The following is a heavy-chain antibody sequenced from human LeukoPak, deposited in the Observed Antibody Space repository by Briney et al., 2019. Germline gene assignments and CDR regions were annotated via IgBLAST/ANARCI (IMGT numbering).Heavy chain of an antibody. V-gene: IGHV3-9*01. CDR3: VKFYDYGDYPYYYYYLDV. CDR2: ISRNSGSI. J-gene: IGHJ6*03. D-gene: IGHD4-17*01. Sequence: GGSLRLSCAASGFTFDDYAMHWVRQAPGKGLEWVSGISRNSGSIGYADSVKGRFTISRDNAKNSLYLQMNSLRPEDTATYYCVKFYDYGDYPYYYYYLDVWGNGATVVISS. CDR1: GFTFDDYA.